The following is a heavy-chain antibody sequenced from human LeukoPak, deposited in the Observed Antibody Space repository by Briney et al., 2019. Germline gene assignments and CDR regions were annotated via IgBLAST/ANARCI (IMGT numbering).Heavy chain of an antibody. J-gene: IGHJ4*02. Sequence: GGSLRLSCAASGFTFSSYWMHWVRQAPGKGLVWVSRINSDGSIRDYADSVKGRFTISRDNAKNTLYVQMTSLRAEDTALYYCATQSGGRVNWGQGTLVTVSS. CDR2: INSDGSIR. D-gene: IGHD1-1*01. V-gene: IGHV3-74*01. CDR1: GFTFSSYW. CDR3: ATQSGGRVN.